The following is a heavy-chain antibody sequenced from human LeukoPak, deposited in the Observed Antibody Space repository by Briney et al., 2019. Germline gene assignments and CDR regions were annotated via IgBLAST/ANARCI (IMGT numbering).Heavy chain of an antibody. V-gene: IGHV1-18*01. CDR2: ISAYNGNT. CDR3: ATDLPYGSGSRLFDY. J-gene: IGHJ4*02. CDR1: GYTFTSYD. Sequence: ASVKVSCKASGYTFTSYDINWVRQAPGQGLEWMGWISAYNGNTNYAQKLQGRVTMTTDTSTSTAYMELRSLRSEDTAVYYCATDLPYGSGSRLFDYWGQGTLVTVSS. D-gene: IGHD3-10*01.